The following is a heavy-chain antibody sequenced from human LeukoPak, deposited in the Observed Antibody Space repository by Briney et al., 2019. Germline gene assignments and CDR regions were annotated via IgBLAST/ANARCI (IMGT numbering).Heavy chain of an antibody. CDR2: IYTSGST. D-gene: IGHD3-22*01. J-gene: IGHJ3*02. Sequence: GKGLEWIXXIYTSGSTNYNPSLKSRVTMSVDTSKNQFSLKLSSVTAADTAVYYCARVPLGRSGYYLDAFDIWGQGTMVTVSS. CDR3: ARVPLGRSGYYLDAFDI. V-gene: IGHV4-59*10.